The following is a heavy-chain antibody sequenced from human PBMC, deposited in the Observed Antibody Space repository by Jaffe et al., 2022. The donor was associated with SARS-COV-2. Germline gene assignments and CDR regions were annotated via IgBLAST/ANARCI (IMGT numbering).Heavy chain of an antibody. V-gene: IGHV3-30*04. CDR3: VRQKYDVLTSFLPNWFDP. CDR2: ISFDGSNI. J-gene: IGHJ5*02. D-gene: IGHD3-9*01. Sequence: QVQLVESGGGVVQPGRSLRLSCAASGFAFSNYALHWVRQAPGKGLEWVALISFDGSNIDYADSVQGRFTISRDNSRNTLYLQMNGLRAEDTAVYYCVRQKYDVLTSFLPNWFDPWGQGTQVTVSS. CDR1: GFAFSNYA.